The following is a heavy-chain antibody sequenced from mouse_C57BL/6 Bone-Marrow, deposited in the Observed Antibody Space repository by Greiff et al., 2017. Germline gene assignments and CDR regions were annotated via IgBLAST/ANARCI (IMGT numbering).Heavy chain of an antibody. D-gene: IGHD2-1*01. V-gene: IGHV1-54*01. J-gene: IGHJ4*01. Sequence: VQLQQSGAELVRPGTSVKVSCKASGYAFTNYLIEWVNQRPGQGLEWIGVINPGSGGTNYNEKFKGKATLTADKSSSTAYMQLSSLTSEDSAVYFCARSLYYYYAMDYWGQGTSVTVSS. CDR3: ARSLYYYYAMDY. CDR2: INPGSGGT. CDR1: GYAFTNYL.